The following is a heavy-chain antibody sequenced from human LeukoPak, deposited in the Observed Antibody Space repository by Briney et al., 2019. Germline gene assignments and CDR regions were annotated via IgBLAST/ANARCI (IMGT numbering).Heavy chain of an antibody. CDR2: ISYDGSNK. J-gene: IGHJ4*02. D-gene: IGHD5-18*01. CDR3: ASCGGIQLWSYIDY. CDR1: GFTFSNAW. Sequence: GGSLRLSCAASGFTFSNAWMSWVRQAPGKGLEWVAVISYDGSNKYYADSVKGRFTISRDNSKNTLYLQMNSLRAEDTAVYYCASCGGIQLWSYIDYWGQGTLVTVSS. V-gene: IGHV3-30*03.